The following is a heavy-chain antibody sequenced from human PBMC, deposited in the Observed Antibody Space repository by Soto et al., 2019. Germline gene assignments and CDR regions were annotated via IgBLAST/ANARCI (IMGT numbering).Heavy chain of an antibody. CDR1: GFTFSDYY. D-gene: IGHD1-20*01. J-gene: IGHJ6*02. Sequence: GGSLRLSCAASGFTFSDYYMSWIRQAPGKGLEWVSYISSSGSTIYYADSVRGRFTISRDNAKNSLYLQMNSLRAEDTAVYYCARGGHNSPVGDYYYGMDVWGQGTTVTVSS. CDR2: ISSSGSTI. V-gene: IGHV3-11*01. CDR3: ARGGHNSPVGDYYYGMDV.